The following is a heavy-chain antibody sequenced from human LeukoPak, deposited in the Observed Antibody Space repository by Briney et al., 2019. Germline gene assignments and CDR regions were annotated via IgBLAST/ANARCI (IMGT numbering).Heavy chain of an antibody. D-gene: IGHD3-22*01. Sequence: PSETLSLTCTVSGGSISSGGYYWSWIRQHPGKGLEWIGYIYYSGSTYYNPSLKSRATISVDTSKNQFSLKLSSVTAADTAVYYCARDAPTDSGGYYYLVGAFDIWGQGTMVTVSS. CDR3: ARDAPTDSGGYYYLVGAFDI. CDR1: GGSISSGGYY. CDR2: IYYSGST. J-gene: IGHJ3*02. V-gene: IGHV4-31*03.